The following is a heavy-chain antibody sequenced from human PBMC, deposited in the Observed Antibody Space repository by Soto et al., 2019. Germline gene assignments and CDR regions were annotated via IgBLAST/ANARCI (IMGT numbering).Heavy chain of an antibody. Sequence: QVQLVQSGAEVKKPGSSVKVSCKASGGTFSSYAISWVRQAPGQGLEWMGGIIPICGTANYAQKFQGRVTITADKSTSTGYLELSSLGSENTAVYYCAGGTSAFGGVIVSGYWGQGTLVTVSS. CDR3: AGGTSAFGGVIVSGY. CDR2: IIPICGTA. D-gene: IGHD3-16*02. V-gene: IGHV1-69*06. CDR1: GGTFSSYA. J-gene: IGHJ4*02.